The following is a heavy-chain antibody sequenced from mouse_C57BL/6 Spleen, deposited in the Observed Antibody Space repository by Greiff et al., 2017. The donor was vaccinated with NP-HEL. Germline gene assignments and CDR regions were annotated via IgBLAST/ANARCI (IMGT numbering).Heavy chain of an antibody. D-gene: IGHD1-1*01. CDR3: ARELLLDGYYYGSGYAMDY. CDR2: IYPGSGST. J-gene: IGHJ4*01. CDR1: GYTFTSYW. V-gene: IGHV1-55*01. Sequence: QVQLKQPGAELVKPGASVKMSCKASGYTFTSYWITWVKQRPGQGLEWIGDIYPGSGSTNYNEKFKSKATLTVDTSSSTAYMQLSSLTSEDSAVYYCARELLLDGYYYGSGYAMDYWGQGTSVTVSS.